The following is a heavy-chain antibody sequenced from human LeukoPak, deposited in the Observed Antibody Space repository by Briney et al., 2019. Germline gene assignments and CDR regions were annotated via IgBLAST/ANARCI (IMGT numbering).Heavy chain of an antibody. CDR1: GFTISNFG. Sequence: GRSLRLSCTASGFTISNFGMHWVRQAPGKGLEWVALISYDGSHVYYSDSVKGRFTISRDNSKNTLYLQMNNLRPDDTAVYRCASSGVRGSWMGMGVWGQGTTVTVSS. D-gene: IGHD6-6*01. CDR2: ISYDGSHV. V-gene: IGHV3-30*03. J-gene: IGHJ6*02. CDR3: ASSGVRGSWMGMGV.